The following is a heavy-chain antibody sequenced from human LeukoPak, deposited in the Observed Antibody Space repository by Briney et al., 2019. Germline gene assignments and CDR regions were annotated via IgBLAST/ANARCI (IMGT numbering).Heavy chain of an antibody. Sequence: KPSETLSLTCAVYGGSFSGYYWSWIRQPPGKGLEWIGEINHSGSTNYNPSLKSRVTISVDTSNNQFSLKLRSVTAADTAVYYCARRQYYDSSGYYYFWGQGTLVTVSS. D-gene: IGHD3-22*01. CDR3: ARRQYYDSSGYYYF. V-gene: IGHV4-34*01. J-gene: IGHJ4*02. CDR1: GGSFSGYY. CDR2: INHSGST.